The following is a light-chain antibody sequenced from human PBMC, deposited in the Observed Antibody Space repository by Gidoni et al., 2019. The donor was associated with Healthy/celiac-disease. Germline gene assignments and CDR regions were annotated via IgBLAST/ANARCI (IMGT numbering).Light chain of an antibody. CDR1: QSLLHSNGYNY. Sequence: EIVRTQSALSLPVTPGEPASISCRSSQSLLHSNGYNYLDWYLQQPGQSPQLLIYLGSNRASGVPDRFSGSGSGTYFTLKISRVEAEDVGVYYCMQALQTPRSFGQGTKLEIK. J-gene: IGKJ2*04. CDR3: MQALQTPRS. V-gene: IGKV2-28*01. CDR2: LGS.